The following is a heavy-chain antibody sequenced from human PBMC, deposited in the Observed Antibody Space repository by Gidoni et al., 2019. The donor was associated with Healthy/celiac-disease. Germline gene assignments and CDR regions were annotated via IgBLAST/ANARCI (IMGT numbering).Heavy chain of an antibody. CDR2: ISYDGSNK. CDR1: GFTFSSSG. Sequence: QVQLVESGGGVVQPGRSLRLSCAASGFTFSSSGLHWVRQAPGKGLECVAVISYDGSNKYYADSVKGRFTISRDNSKNTPYLQMNSLRAEDTAVYYCAKDRETWYYYFWSGYGVPGDYWGQGTLVTVSS. CDR3: AKDRETWYYYFWSGYGVPGDY. V-gene: IGHV3-30*18. J-gene: IGHJ4*02. D-gene: IGHD3-3*01.